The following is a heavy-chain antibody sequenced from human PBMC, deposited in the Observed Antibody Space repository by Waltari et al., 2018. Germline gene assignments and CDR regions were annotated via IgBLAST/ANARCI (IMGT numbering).Heavy chain of an antibody. CDR2: INPIGGNT. CDR3: ARGGYSSVSDAFNV. V-gene: IGHV1-46*01. D-gene: IGHD6-19*01. Sequence: QVQLVQSGAEVKKPGASVKVSCKASGYTFPSYYMHWVRQAPGQGLEWMGIINPIGGNTIYTQKFQGRVTMTRDMSTSTVYMELSSLRSEDTAVYYCARGGYSSVSDAFNVWGQGTMVTVSS. CDR1: GYTFPSYY. J-gene: IGHJ3*01.